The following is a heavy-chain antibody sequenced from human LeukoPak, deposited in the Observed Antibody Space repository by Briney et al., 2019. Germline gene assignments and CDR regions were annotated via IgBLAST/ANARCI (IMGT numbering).Heavy chain of an antibody. CDR3: ARAALHTAHFDH. D-gene: IGHD5-18*01. CDR2: VSASSDI. Sequence: GGSQRLSCAASGFTFSSYTMNWGRQAPGKGLQWVSTVSASSDIHYSDSVKGRFTISRDNARNSLYLQMNSLRDEDTAVYYCARAALHTAHFDHWGQGTLVTVSS. V-gene: IGHV3-48*02. CDR1: GFTFSSYT. J-gene: IGHJ4*02.